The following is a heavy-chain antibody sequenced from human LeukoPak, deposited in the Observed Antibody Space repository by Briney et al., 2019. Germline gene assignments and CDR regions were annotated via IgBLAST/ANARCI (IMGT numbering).Heavy chain of an antibody. D-gene: IGHD5-18*01. J-gene: IGHJ4*02. CDR1: GYSFTTYW. CDR3: ARDGYSYALDY. CDR2: IDPGDSDT. Sequence: GESLKISCKGSGYSFTTYWIGWVRQMPGKGLEWMGVIDPGDSDTRYSPSFQGQVTISADKSISTAYLQWSSLKASDTAMYYCARDGYSYALDYWGQGTLVTVSS. V-gene: IGHV5-51*01.